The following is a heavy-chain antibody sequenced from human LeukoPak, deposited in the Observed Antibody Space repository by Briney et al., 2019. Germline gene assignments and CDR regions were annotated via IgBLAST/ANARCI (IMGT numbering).Heavy chain of an antibody. CDR1: GFTFSTYS. CDR3: AKDGGLWVSAHWGDS. D-gene: IGHD7-27*01. CDR2: ITSSSSAK. Sequence: GGSLRLSCVASGFTFSTYSMNWVRQAPGKGLEWVSYITSSSSAKYYADSVKGRFTVSRDNSKNTLYLQMNSLRAEDTAVYYCAKDGGLWVSAHWGDSWGRGTLVTVSS. V-gene: IGHV3-48*01. J-gene: IGHJ4*02.